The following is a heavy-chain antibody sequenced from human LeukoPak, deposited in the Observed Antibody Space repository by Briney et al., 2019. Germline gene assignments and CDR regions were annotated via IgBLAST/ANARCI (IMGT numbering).Heavy chain of an antibody. V-gene: IGHV3-21*04. J-gene: IGHJ6*03. CDR1: GFTFSSYS. Sequence: PGGSLRLSCVASGFTFSSYSMSWVRQASGKGLEWDSFISGSSSFIYNADSVKGRFTVSRDNAKNSLYLQMNSLRAEDTALYYCAKDLYYDSSNCMDVWGKGTTVTISS. D-gene: IGHD3-22*01. CDR2: ISGSSSFI. CDR3: AKDLYYDSSNCMDV.